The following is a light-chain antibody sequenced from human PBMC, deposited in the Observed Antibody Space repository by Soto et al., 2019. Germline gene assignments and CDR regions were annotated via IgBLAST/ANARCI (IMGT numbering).Light chain of an antibody. Sequence: DIQLTQSPSSLSASVGDRVTITCRASQGISSNLAWYQQKPGRAPKLLIYKASTLKSGVPSRFSGSGSGTEFTLTISSLQPDDFATYYCQHYNSYSEAFGQGTKVDIK. J-gene: IGKJ1*01. CDR2: KAS. CDR1: QGISSN. V-gene: IGKV1-5*03. CDR3: QHYNSYSEA.